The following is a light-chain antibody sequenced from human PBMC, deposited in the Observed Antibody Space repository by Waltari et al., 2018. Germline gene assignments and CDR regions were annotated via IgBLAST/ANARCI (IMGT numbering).Light chain of an antibody. CDR3: FLSYSGAVI. J-gene: IGLJ2*01. Sequence: QAVVTQQPSLTVSLGGTATPTCGSTTVAVISALHPYWFHQNPGQAPRTLILDISNQHSWTPARFSGSLLGGKAALTLSGAQPEDEANYYCFLSYSGAVIFGGGTKLTVL. CDR1: TVAVISALH. CDR2: DIS. V-gene: IGLV7-46*01.